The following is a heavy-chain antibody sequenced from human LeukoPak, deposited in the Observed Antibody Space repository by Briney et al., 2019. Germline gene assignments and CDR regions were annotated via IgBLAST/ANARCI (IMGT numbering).Heavy chain of an antibody. Sequence: SETLSPTCTVSGGSISSSSYYWGWIRQPPGKGLEWIGSIYYSGSTYYNPSLKSRVTISVDTSKNQFSLKLSSVTAADTAVYYCARHGTGSWLFFCYMDVWGKGTTVTVSS. CDR1: GGSISSSSYY. D-gene: IGHD3-22*01. CDR3: ARHGTGSWLFFCYMDV. V-gene: IGHV4-39*01. J-gene: IGHJ6*03. CDR2: IYYSGST.